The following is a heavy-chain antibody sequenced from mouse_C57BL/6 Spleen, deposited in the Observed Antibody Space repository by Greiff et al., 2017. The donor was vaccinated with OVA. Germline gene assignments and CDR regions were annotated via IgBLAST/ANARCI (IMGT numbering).Heavy chain of an antibody. V-gene: IGHV1-18*01. CDR2: INPNNGGT. CDR3: ARAGPWFAD. Sequence: VQLQQSGPELAKPGASVKIPCKASGYTFTDYNMDWVKQRHGQSLEWIGDINPNNGGTNYNQKFKGKATLTVDKSSSTAYMELRGLTSEDTAGYYCARAGPWFADWGKGTLVTVSA. J-gene: IGHJ3*01. CDR1: GYTFTDYN.